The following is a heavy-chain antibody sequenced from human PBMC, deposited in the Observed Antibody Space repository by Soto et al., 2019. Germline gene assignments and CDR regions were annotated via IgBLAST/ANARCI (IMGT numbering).Heavy chain of an antibody. CDR3: AKDMDSFDGMDV. J-gene: IGHJ6*02. D-gene: IGHD2-15*01. CDR2: ISWNSGSI. Sequence: SLRLSXAASGFTFDDYAMHWVRQAPGKGLEWVSGISWNSGSIGYADSVKGRFTISRDNAKNSLYLQMNSLRAEDTALYYCAKDMDSFDGMDVWGQGTTVTVSS. CDR1: GFTFDDYA. V-gene: IGHV3-9*01.